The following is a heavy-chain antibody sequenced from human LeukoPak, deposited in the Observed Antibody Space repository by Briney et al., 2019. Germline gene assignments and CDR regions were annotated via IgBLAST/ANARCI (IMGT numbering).Heavy chain of an antibody. CDR3: ARDQAVMVATLNY. V-gene: IGHV4-39*07. CDR2: IYYSGST. J-gene: IGHJ4*02. Sequence: SETLSLTCTVSGGSISSSSYYWGWIRQPPGKGLEWIGSIYYSGSTYYNPSLKSRVTISVDTSKNQFSLKLSSVTAADTAVYYCARDQAVMVATLNYWGQGTLVTVSS. D-gene: IGHD2-15*01. CDR1: GGSISSSSYY.